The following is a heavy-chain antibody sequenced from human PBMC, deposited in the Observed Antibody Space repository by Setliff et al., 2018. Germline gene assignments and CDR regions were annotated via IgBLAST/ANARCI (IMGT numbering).Heavy chain of an antibody. CDR2: INYLGNT. V-gene: IGHV4-34*01. CDR1: GGSFSDTY. Sequence: PSETLSLTCAVYGGSFSDTYWSWIRQPPGKGLEWIGDINYLGNTNYNPSLKTRVTISVDTSKNQFSLNLVSLTAADTAVYYCAREPWYYNFWSGYTRDYFDYWGQGTLVTVSS. CDR3: AREPWYYNFWSGYTRDYFDY. D-gene: IGHD3-3*01. J-gene: IGHJ4*02.